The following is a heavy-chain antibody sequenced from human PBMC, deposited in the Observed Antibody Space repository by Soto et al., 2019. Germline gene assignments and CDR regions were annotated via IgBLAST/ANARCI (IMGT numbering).Heavy chain of an antibody. CDR2: ISGRSNI. V-gene: IGHV3-23*01. CDR1: GFTFSSYA. D-gene: IGHD1-7*01. J-gene: IGHJ5*02. CDR3: VTYSWNYDISSGES. Sequence: PGGSLRLSCAASGFTFSSYAMSWVRQAPGKGLEWGSAISGRSNIKYADSVKGRFTISRDNARNTLYLQMDSLRVEDTAVYYCVTYSWNYDISSGESWDQEPLRTVCS.